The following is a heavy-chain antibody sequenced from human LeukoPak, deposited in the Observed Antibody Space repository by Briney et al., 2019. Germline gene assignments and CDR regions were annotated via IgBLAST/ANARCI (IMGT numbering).Heavy chain of an antibody. CDR2: IYSGGST. Sequence: GGSLRLSCAASGFTVSSNYMSWVRQAPGKGLEWVSVIYSGGSTYYADSVKGRFTISRDNSKNTLYLQMNSLRAEDTAVYYCARDLMSHYYDSSGYPGWGQGTLVTVSS. V-gene: IGHV3-53*01. J-gene: IGHJ4*02. D-gene: IGHD3-22*01. CDR3: ARDLMSHYYDSSGYPG. CDR1: GFTVSSNY.